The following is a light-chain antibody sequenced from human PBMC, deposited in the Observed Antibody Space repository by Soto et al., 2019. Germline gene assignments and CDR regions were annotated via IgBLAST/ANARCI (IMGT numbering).Light chain of an antibody. CDR1: SSDLGGLNY. V-gene: IGLV2-14*01. Sequence: QSALTQPASVSGSPGQSITIPCSGRSSDLGGLNYVSWYQQHPGKVPKLIIYKVDNRPSGISDRFSASKSGNTASLTISGLQAEDEADYYCSSYTTVPSPQWVFAGGTKLTVL. CDR2: KVD. CDR3: SSYTTVPSPQWV. J-gene: IGLJ3*02.